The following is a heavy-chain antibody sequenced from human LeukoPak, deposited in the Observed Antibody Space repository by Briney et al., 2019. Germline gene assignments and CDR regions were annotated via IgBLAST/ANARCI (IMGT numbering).Heavy chain of an antibody. CDR3: ARLMVRGVAIDY. J-gene: IGHJ4*02. V-gene: IGHV4-59*06. CDR2: IYYSGST. CDR1: GDSMNPYY. D-gene: IGHD3-10*01. Sequence: SETLSLTCTVSGDSMNPYYWSWIRQHPGKGLEWIGYIYYSGSTFYNPSLKSRLTISVDTSNNQFSLKLTSVTAADTAVYYCARLMVRGVAIDYWGQGTLVTVSS.